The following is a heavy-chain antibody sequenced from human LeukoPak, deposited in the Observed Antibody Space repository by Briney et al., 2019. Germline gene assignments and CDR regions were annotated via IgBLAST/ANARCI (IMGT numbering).Heavy chain of an antibody. CDR3: ARDCSRTSCLEY. Sequence: SETLSLTCTVSGGSISSYYWSWIRQPPGKGLEWIGYIYYSGSTNYNPSLKSRVTISVDTSKSQFSLKLSSVTAADTAVYHCARDCSRTSCLEYWGQGTLVTVSS. CDR2: IYYSGST. J-gene: IGHJ4*02. CDR1: GGSISSYY. D-gene: IGHD2-2*01. V-gene: IGHV4-59*01.